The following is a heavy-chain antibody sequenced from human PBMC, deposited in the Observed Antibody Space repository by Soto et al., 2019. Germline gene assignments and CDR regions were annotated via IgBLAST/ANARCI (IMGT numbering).Heavy chain of an antibody. CDR1: GGSISSYY. V-gene: IGHV4-59*01. D-gene: IGHD2-15*01. Sequence: SETLSRTCTVSGGSISSYYWSWIRQPPGKGLEWIGYIYYSGSTNYNPSLKSRVTISVDTSKNQFSLKLSSVTAADTAVYYCARDRCSGGSCYSGYYYGMDVWGQGTTVTVS. CDR2: IYYSGST. J-gene: IGHJ6*02. CDR3: ARDRCSGGSCYSGYYYGMDV.